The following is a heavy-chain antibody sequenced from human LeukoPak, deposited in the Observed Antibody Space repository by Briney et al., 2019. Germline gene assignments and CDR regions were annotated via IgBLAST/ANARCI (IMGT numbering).Heavy chain of an antibody. CDR3: ARLPRYGGYDHFDY. Sequence: SETVSLTCTVSGDSIRSYYWTWIRQPPGKALEWIGYIFYSGSTNYNPALKSRVSISVDTSKNQCSLKLNSVTAADTAVYYCARLPRYGGYDHFDYWGQGILVIVSS. J-gene: IGHJ4*02. V-gene: IGHV4-59*12. CDR1: GDSIRSYY. D-gene: IGHD5-12*01. CDR2: IFYSGST.